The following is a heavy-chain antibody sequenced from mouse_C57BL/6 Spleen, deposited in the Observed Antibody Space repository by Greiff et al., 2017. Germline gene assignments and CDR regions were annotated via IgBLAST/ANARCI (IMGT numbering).Heavy chain of an antibody. CDR2: INPNNGGT. CDR1: GYTFTDYN. Sequence: VQLQQSGPELVKPGASVKISCTASGYTFTDYNMDWVKQSHGKSLEWIGEINPNNGGTIYNQKFKGKATLTVDKSSSTAYMELRSLTSEDTAVYYWARSHGYYAMDYWGQGTSVTVSS. V-gene: IGHV1-18*01. CDR3: ARSHGYYAMDY. J-gene: IGHJ4*01.